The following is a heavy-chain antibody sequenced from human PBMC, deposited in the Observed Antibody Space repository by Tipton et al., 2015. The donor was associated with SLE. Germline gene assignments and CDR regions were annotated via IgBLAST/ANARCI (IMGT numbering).Heavy chain of an antibody. Sequence: TLSLTCAVSGGSIRSSNWWSWVRQPPGKGLEWIGEIHHSGSTNSNPSLKSRVTISVDKSKNQFSLELSSVTAADTAVYYCARETEDTGWIHSRDYIYYYYYVDVWGQGTTVTVSS. J-gene: IGHJ6*03. CDR3: ARETEDTGWIHSRDYIYYYYYVDV. CDR1: GGSIRSSNW. CDR2: IHHSGST. D-gene: IGHD6-19*01. V-gene: IGHV4-4*02.